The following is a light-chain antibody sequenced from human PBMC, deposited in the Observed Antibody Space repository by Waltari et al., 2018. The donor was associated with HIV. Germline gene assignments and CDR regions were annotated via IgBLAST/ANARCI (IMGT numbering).Light chain of an antibody. CDR3: EAWDDSLNGVV. J-gene: IGLJ2*01. CDR2: TNK. CDR1: SSNIGINS. Sequence: QSVLTQPPSASGTPGQRVTISCSGSSSNIGINSVNWYQQFPGTAPKLLIYTNKRRPSGAPKRFSASKSGTSASLAISRLQSEDEADYYCEAWDDSLNGVVFGGGTKLTVL. V-gene: IGLV1-44*01.